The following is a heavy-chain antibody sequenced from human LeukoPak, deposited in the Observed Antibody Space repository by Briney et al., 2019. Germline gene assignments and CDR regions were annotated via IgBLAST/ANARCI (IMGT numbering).Heavy chain of an antibody. Sequence: PGGSLRLSCAVSGITLSNYGMTWVRQAPGKGLEWVSYISSSGSTIYYADSVKGRFTISRDNAKNSLYLQMNSLRAEDTAVYYCARARPWHEALLGSGSYYPAYFDYWGQGTLVTVSS. CDR2: ISSSGSTI. V-gene: IGHV3-48*04. J-gene: IGHJ4*02. D-gene: IGHD3-10*01. CDR1: GITLSNYG. CDR3: ARARPWHEALLGSGSYYPAYFDY.